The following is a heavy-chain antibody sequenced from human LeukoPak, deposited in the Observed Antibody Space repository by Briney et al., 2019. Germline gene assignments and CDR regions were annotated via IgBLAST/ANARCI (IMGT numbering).Heavy chain of an antibody. J-gene: IGHJ4*02. V-gene: IGHV3-7*01. CDR1: GFTFGSYW. CDR3: AKDGAYDWNDKSDY. D-gene: IGHD1-20*01. Sequence: PGGSLRLSCVASGFTFGSYWMSWVRQAPGKGLEWVANIKRDGKEKHYVDSVKGRFTISRDNARNSLYLQMSSLRAEDTAVYYCAKDGAYDWNDKSDYWGQGTLVTVSS. CDR2: IKRDGKEK.